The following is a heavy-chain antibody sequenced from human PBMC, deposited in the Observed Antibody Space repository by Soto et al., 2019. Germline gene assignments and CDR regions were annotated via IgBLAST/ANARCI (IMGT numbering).Heavy chain of an antibody. V-gene: IGHV3-21*06. D-gene: IGHD3-16*01. J-gene: IGHJ4*01. Sequence: GGSLRLSCAGSGFSLGSYSMNWVRQAPGKGLEWVSSISSSTTYIYYADSVKGRFTISRDNAQNSMYLQMNSLRVEDTAVYYCARDRGGDFPLDYWGHGTLVTVSS. CDR2: ISSSTTYI. CDR1: GFSLGSYS. CDR3: ARDRGGDFPLDY.